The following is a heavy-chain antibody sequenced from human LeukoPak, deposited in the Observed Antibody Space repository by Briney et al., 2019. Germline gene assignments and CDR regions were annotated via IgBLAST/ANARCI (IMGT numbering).Heavy chain of an antibody. CDR1: GFTFSSYW. D-gene: IGHD5-18*01. Sequence: PGGSLRLSCAASGFTFSSYWMSWVRQAPGKGLEWVAVISYDGSNKYYADSVKGRFTISRDNSKNTLYLQMNSLRAEDTAVYYCARTWIQLPYYFDYWGQGTLVTVSS. CDR3: ARTWIQLPYYFDY. CDR2: ISYDGSNK. V-gene: IGHV3-30*03. J-gene: IGHJ4*02.